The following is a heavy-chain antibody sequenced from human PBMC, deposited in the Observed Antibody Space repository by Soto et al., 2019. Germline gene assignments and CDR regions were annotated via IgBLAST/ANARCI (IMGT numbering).Heavy chain of an antibody. CDR2: IYWDDDK. CDR1: GFSLTTSGVG. J-gene: IGHJ4*02. Sequence: QITLNESGPTPVKPRQTLTLTCTFSGFSLTTSGVGVGWIRQSPGKAPEWLALIYWDDDKRYSPSLKSRLTITKDTSKNQVVLTRADLDPADTATYYCAPRVLRTVFGLVTTTAIYFDFWGQGTPVAVSS. D-gene: IGHD3-3*01. V-gene: IGHV2-5*02. CDR3: APRVLRTVFGLVTTTAIYFDF.